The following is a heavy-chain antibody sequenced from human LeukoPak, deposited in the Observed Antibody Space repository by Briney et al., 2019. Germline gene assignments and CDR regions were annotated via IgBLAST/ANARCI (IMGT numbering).Heavy chain of an antibody. Sequence: ASVKVSCKGSGYTFTGSYMHWGRHAPGQGLEWRGWVNPNSGGTNYAPKFQGRATMTRDTPITPANMELSRLRSDDTAAYSGARPHPMVRGVITPHDGMDIWGQGTTVTASS. CDR3: ARPHPMVRGVITPHDGMDI. CDR2: VNPNSGGT. D-gene: IGHD3-10*01. V-gene: IGHV1-2*02. CDR1: GYTFTGSY. J-gene: IGHJ6*02.